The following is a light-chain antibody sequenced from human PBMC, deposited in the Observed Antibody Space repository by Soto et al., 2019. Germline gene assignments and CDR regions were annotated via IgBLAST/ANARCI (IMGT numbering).Light chain of an antibody. Sequence: DIQMTQSPASLSASVGDRVAITCRASQSISNHLNWYQQKAGRAPRLLIYAASSLQSGVPSRFSGSGSGTDFTLSISSLQPEDFATYYCQQSYRIPPTFGQGTRLEIK. CDR3: QQSYRIPPT. CDR1: QSISNH. CDR2: AAS. V-gene: IGKV1-39*01. J-gene: IGKJ5*01.